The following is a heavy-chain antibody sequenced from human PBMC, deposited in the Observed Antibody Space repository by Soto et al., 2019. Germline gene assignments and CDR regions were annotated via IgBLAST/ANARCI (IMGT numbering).Heavy chain of an antibody. Sequence: GGSLRLSCAASGFTFSSYGMHWVRQAPGKGLEWVAVIWYDGSNKYYADSVKGRFTISRDNSKNTLYLQMNSLRAEDTAVYYCARDLNYYDSSGYYDYWGQGTLVTVSS. CDR3: ARDLNYYDSSGYYDY. CDR1: GFTFSSYG. D-gene: IGHD3-22*01. V-gene: IGHV3-33*01. CDR2: IWYDGSNK. J-gene: IGHJ4*02.